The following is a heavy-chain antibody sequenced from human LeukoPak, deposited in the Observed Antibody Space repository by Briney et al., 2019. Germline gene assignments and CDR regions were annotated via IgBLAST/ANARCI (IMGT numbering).Heavy chain of an antibody. CDR3: ARDRKITMVRGVISNWFDP. CDR1: GYTFTSYG. Sequence: ASVKVSCKASGYTFTSYGISGVRQAPGQGLEWMGWISAYNGNTNYAQKLQGRVTMTTDTSTSTAYTELRSLRSDDTAVYYCARDRKITMVRGVISNWFDPWGQGTLVTVSS. CDR2: ISAYNGNT. D-gene: IGHD3-10*01. J-gene: IGHJ5*02. V-gene: IGHV1-18*01.